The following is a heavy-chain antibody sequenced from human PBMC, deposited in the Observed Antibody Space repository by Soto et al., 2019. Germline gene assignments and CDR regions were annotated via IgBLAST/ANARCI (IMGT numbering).Heavy chain of an antibody. Sequence: EVQLLESGGGLVQPGGSLRLSCTASGFTFSTYAMNWVRQAPGKGLEWVSGITGSGGSTYYADSVKGRFTISRDSFKNTRDLQMHSLGAEDTAVYYRAKAGGDCNGGPRYSGQGECWGQGTLVTLSS. D-gene: IGHD2-15*01. CDR2: ITGSGGST. V-gene: IGHV3-23*01. CDR3: AKAGGDCNGGPRYSGQGEC. CDR1: GFTFSTYA. J-gene: IGHJ4*02.